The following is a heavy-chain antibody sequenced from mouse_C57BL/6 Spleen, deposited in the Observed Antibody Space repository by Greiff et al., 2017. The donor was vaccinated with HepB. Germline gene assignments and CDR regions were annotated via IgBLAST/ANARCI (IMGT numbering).Heavy chain of an antibody. V-gene: IGHV2-2*01. CDR3: ARNKDYGSSPFAY. CDR2: IWSGGST. D-gene: IGHD1-1*01. CDR1: GFSLTSYG. J-gene: IGHJ3*01. Sequence: QVQLQQSGPGLVQPSQSLSITCTVSGFSLTSYGVHWVRQSPGKGLEWLGVIWSGGSTDYNAAFISSLSISKDNSKSQVFFKMNSLQADDTAKYYCARNKDYGSSPFAYWGQGTLVTVSA.